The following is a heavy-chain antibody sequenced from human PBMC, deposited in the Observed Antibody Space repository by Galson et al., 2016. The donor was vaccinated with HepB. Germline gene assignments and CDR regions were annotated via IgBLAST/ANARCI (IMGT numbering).Heavy chain of an antibody. Sequence: QSGAEVKKPGESLKISCQASGHGFINYWIGWVRQMPGKGLEWMGSISLGDSDARYGPSFEGQVTISGDKSINTAYLQWSTLKASDTAMYYCARLPDANIRAFDYWGQGTLVTVSS. CDR2: ISLGDSDA. V-gene: IGHV5-51*01. CDR1: GHGFINYW. J-gene: IGHJ4*02. CDR3: ARLPDANIRAFDY. D-gene: IGHD1-14*01.